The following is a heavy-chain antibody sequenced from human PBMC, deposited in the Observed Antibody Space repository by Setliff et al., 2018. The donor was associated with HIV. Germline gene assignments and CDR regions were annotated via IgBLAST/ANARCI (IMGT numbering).Heavy chain of an antibody. CDR2: IFYSGTT. V-gene: IGHV4-59*08. CDR1: GGSINSYY. J-gene: IGHJ5*02. D-gene: IGHD3-10*01. CDR3: ARHRRDYYGSGGYSA. Sequence: SETLSLTCTVSGGSINSYYWSWIRQPPGKGLEWIGYIFYSGTTSYNPSLKSRVTVSVDTSKNQFSLKLSSVTAADTAVYYCARHRRDYYGSGGYSAWGQGTLVTRLL.